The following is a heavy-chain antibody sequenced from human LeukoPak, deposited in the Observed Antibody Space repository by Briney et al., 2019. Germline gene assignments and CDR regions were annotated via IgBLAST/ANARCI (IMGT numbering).Heavy chain of an antibody. V-gene: IGHV1-18*01. D-gene: IGHD2-2*02. CDR1: GGTFSSYA. CDR2: ISAYNGNT. CDR3: ARDLPRYCSSTSCYTGPGIAAAGIWSDP. J-gene: IGHJ5*02. Sequence: ASVKVSCKASGGTFSSYAISWVRQAPGQGLEWMGWISAYNGNTNYAQKLQGRVTMTTDTSTSTAYMELRSLRSDDTAVYYCARDLPRYCSSTSCYTGPGIAAAGIWSDPWGQGTLVTVSS.